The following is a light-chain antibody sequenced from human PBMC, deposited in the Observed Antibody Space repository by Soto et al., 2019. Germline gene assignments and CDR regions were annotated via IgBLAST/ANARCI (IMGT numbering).Light chain of an antibody. CDR2: GVT. CDR1: SSDVGGYNY. J-gene: IGLJ2*01. V-gene: IGLV2-14*01. CDR3: SSYTSTNTVI. Sequence: QSVLTQPASVSGSPGQSITISCTGTSSDVGGYNYVSWYQQHPGRAPKLLIYGVTNRPSGISSRFSGSKSGNTASLTISGLQAEDEADYYCSSYTSTNTVIFGGGTQLTVL.